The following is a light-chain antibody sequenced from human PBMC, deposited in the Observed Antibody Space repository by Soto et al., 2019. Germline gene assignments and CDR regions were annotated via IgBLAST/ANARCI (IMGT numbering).Light chain of an antibody. Sequence: DIQITQFPSSLSASVGDRVTITCRASQSIVTYLNWYQQKPGKAPKFLISGASTLQTGVPSRFSGSGSGTDCTRTISSLQPEDFATYFCQQSYGIPWTFGQGTKVEI. CDR1: QSIVTY. V-gene: IGKV1-39*01. CDR3: QQSYGIPWT. CDR2: GAS. J-gene: IGKJ1*01.